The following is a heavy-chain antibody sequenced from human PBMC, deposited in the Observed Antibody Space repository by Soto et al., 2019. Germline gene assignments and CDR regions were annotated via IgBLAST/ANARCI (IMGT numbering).Heavy chain of an antibody. CDR2: IYPSGSST. J-gene: IGHJ4*02. D-gene: IGHD6-19*01. CDR3: ARGIAVAILAGIDY. Sequence: QVQLVQSGAEVKKPGASVKVSCKASGYTFTNYYMHWVRQAPGQGLEWMGLIYPSGSSTSYTRKLQDRVPMTRDTSTSTVHMELSSLRSEDTAVYYCARGIAVAILAGIDYWGQGTLVTVSS. CDR1: GYTFTNYY. V-gene: IGHV1-46*04.